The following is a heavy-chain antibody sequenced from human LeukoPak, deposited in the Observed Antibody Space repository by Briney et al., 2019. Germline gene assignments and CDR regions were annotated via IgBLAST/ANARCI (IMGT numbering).Heavy chain of an antibody. V-gene: IGHV4-34*01. Sequence: KPSETLSLTCAVYGGSFSGYYWSWIRHPPGKGLEWIGEINHSGSTNYNPSLKRRVTISVDTSKNQFSLKLSSVTAADTAVYYCARVKLVLRFLEWFRRGNWFDPWGQGTLVTVSS. CDR1: GGSFSGYY. D-gene: IGHD3-3*01. J-gene: IGHJ5*02. CDR3: ARVKLVLRFLEWFRRGNWFDP. CDR2: INHSGST.